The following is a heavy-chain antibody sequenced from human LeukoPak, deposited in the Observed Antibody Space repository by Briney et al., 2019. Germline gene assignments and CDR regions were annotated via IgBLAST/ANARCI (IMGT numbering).Heavy chain of an antibody. CDR2: IKQDGSEK. V-gene: IGHV3-7*01. Sequence: GGSLRLSCAASGFTFSSYWMSWVRQAPGKGPEWVANIKQDGSEKYYVDSVKGRFTISRDNAKNSLYLQMNSLRAEDTAVYYCARAKPGNYYDSSGYDWFDPWGQGTLVTVSS. CDR1: GFTFSSYW. D-gene: IGHD3-22*01. J-gene: IGHJ5*02. CDR3: ARAKPGNYYDSSGYDWFDP.